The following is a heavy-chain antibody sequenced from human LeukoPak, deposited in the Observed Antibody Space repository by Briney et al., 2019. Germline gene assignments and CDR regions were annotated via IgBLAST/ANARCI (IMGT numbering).Heavy chain of an antibody. J-gene: IGHJ4*02. D-gene: IGHD1-26*01. CDR2: IYTSGST. CDR3: ARAGIVGATFDY. CDR1: GGSISSGSYY. Sequence: PSQTLSLTCTVSGGSISSGSYYWSWIRQPAGKGLEWIGRIYTSGSTNYNPSLKSRVTIPVDTSKNQFSLKLSSVTAADTAVYYCARAGIVGATFDYWGQGTLVTVSS. V-gene: IGHV4-61*02.